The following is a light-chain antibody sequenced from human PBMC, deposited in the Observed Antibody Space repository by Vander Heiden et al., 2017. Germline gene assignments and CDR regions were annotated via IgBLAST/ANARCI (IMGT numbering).Light chain of an antibody. J-gene: IGLJ2*01. CDR3: NCRDSSGKFP. Sequence: SSELTQDPAVSVALGQTVRITCPGDSLRSYYATRYQPKPGQSPILVIYGENNRPSGIPDRFSGSSSGNTASLTITGAQAEDEADYYCNCRDSSGKFPFGGGTKLTVL. CDR2: GEN. V-gene: IGLV3-19*01. CDR1: SLRSYY.